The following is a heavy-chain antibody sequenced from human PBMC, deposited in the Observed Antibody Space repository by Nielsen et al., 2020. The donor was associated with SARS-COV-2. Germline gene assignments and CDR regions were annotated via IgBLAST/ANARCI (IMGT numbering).Heavy chain of an antibody. D-gene: IGHD1-26*01. V-gene: IGHV3-9*01. CDR3: AIEGSGSHSFDY. Sequence: SLKISCAASGFTFDDYAMHWVRQAPGKGLEWVSGISWNSGSIGYADSVKGRFTISRDNAKNSLYLQMNSLRAEDTALYYCAIEGSGSHSFDYWGQGTLVTVSS. CDR1: GFTFDDYA. CDR2: ISWNSGSI. J-gene: IGHJ4*02.